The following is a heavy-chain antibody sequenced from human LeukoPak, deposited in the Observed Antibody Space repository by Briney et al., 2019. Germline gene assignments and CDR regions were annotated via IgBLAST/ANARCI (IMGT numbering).Heavy chain of an antibody. V-gene: IGHV1-69*13. J-gene: IGHJ4*02. CDR1: GGTFSSYT. Sequence: SVKVSCKASGGTFSSYTFTWVRQAPGQGLEWMGGIIPMFGSANSAQKFQDRVTITADESTSTAYMELSSLRSEDTAVYYCARSLGGYYYFDYWGQGTLVTVSS. CDR3: ARSLGGYYYFDY. D-gene: IGHD3-22*01. CDR2: IIPMFGSA.